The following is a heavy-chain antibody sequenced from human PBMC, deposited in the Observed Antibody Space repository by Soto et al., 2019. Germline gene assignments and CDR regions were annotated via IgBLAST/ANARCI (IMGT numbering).Heavy chain of an antibody. V-gene: IGHV3-7*01. J-gene: IGHJ4*02. CDR1: GFTFRRYW. D-gene: IGHD3-16*02. CDR3: ARGPYDYIWGSYPI. Sequence: GGSLRLSCVASGFTFRRYWMTWVRQAPGKGLEWVATIKQDGSETYYMDSVKGRFSISRDNAKNSLFLQLTSLRVEDTALYYCARGPYDYIWGSYPIWGQGTLVTVSS. CDR2: IKQDGSET.